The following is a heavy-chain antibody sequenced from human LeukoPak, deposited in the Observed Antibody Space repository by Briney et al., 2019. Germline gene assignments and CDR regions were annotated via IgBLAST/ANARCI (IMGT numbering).Heavy chain of an antibody. CDR1: GFTCSDSW. D-gene: IGHD2-8*01. CDR2: ILPDGSYE. Sequence: PGGSLRLSCAASGFTCSDSWMTWVRQAPGKGLEWVANILPDGSYEHYVDSVKGRFTISRDNAKNSLSLHMNSLRAEDTAIYYCTTKWYWGQGTLVTVSS. V-gene: IGHV3-7*01. CDR3: TTKWY. J-gene: IGHJ4*02.